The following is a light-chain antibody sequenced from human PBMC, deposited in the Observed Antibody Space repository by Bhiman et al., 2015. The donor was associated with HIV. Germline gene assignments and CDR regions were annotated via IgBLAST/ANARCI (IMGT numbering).Light chain of an antibody. CDR3: QAWDSRALYV. J-gene: IGLJ1*01. Sequence: SYVLTQPPSVSVAPGKTANITCGGSDIGTKSVQWYQQRPGLPPVLVIYRDSMRPSGIPERFSGSNSGNTATLTISGTQTMDEADYYCQAWDSRALYVFGNGTKVTVL. CDR2: RDS. V-gene: IGLV3-21*01. CDR1: DIGTKS.